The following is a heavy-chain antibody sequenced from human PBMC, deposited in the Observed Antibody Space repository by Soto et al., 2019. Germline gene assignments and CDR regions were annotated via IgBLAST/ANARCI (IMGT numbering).Heavy chain of an antibody. J-gene: IGHJ6*02. CDR1: GGTFSSYA. D-gene: IGHD3-9*01. CDR2: IIPIFGTA. CDR3: ARDGARYDILTGHYYGMDV. Sequence: SVKVSCKASGGTFSSYAISWVRQAPGQGLEWMGGIIPIFGTANYAQKFQGRVTITADESTSTAYMELSSLRSEDTAVYYCARDGARYDILTGHYYGMDVWGQGTTVTVSS. V-gene: IGHV1-69*13.